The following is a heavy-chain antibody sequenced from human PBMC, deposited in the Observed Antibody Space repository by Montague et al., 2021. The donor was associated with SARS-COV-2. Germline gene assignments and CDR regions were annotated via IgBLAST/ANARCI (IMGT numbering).Heavy chain of an antibody. CDR2: IYWDDDK. CDR1: GFSLSTSGVG. D-gene: IGHD3-9*01. V-gene: IGHV2-5*02. Sequence: PALVKPTQTLTLTCTFSGFSLSTSGVGVGWIRQPPGKALEWLALIYWDDDKRYSPSLKSRLTITKDTSKNQVVLTMTNMDPVDTATYYCAHIYYDILTGYSTYFDYWGQGTLVTVSS. J-gene: IGHJ4*02. CDR3: AHIYYDILTGYSTYFDY.